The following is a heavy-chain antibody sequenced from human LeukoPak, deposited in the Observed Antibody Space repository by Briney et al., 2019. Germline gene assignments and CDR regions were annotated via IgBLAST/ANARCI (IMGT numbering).Heavy chain of an antibody. CDR1: GGSISSYY. V-gene: IGHV4-4*07. CDR2: IYTSGST. CDR3: ATTTVTTEYYYYYYMDV. J-gene: IGHJ6*03. D-gene: IGHD4-11*01. Sequence: KPSEALSLTCTVSGGSISSYYWSWIRQPAGKGLEWIGRIYTSGSTNYNPSLKSRVTISVDKSKNQFSLKLGSVTAADTAVYYCATTTVTTEYYYYYYMDVWGKGTTVTVSS.